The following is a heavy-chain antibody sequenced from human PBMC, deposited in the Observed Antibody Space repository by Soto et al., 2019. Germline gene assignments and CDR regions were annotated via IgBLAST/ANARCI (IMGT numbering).Heavy chain of an antibody. CDR1: GGTFSSYA. J-gene: IGHJ6*02. CDR2: IIPIFGTA. D-gene: IGHD6-19*01. CDR3: ARGKAGYSSGWSMAYYYYGMDV. V-gene: IGHV1-69*06. Sequence: RASVKVSCKASGGTFSSYAISWVRQAPGQGLEWMGGIIPIFGTANYAQKFQGRVTITADKSTSTAYMELSSLRSEDTAVYYCARGKAGYSSGWSMAYYYYGMDVWGQGTTVTVSS.